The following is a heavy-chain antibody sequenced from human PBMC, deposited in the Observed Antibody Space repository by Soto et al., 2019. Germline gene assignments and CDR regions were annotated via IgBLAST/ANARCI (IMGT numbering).Heavy chain of an antibody. D-gene: IGHD4-17*01. CDR3: AKQREYGDSLFNY. CDR1: GFAFSSYG. CDR2: ISDDGSNK. J-gene: IGHJ4*02. V-gene: IGHV3-30*18. Sequence: QVQLVESGGGVVQPGRSLRLSCAASGFAFSSYGRHWVRQALGKGLEWVAVISDDGSNKYYADSVKGRFTISRDDSKNTMYLQMNSLRADDTAVYYCAKQREYGDSLFNYCGQGTRVTVSS.